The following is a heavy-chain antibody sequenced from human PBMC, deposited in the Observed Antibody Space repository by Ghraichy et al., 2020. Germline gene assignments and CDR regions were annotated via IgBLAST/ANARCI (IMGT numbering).Heavy chain of an antibody. CDR3: AREELAAAGTSGGGYWYFDL. Sequence: SETLSLTCTVSGGSISSYYWSWIRQPAGKGLEWIGRIYTSGSTNYNPSLKSRVTMSVDTSKNQFSLKLSSVTAADTAVYYCAREELAAAGTSGGGYWYFDLWGRGTLVTVSS. J-gene: IGHJ2*01. CDR2: IYTSGST. CDR1: GGSISSYY. V-gene: IGHV4-4*07. D-gene: IGHD6-13*01.